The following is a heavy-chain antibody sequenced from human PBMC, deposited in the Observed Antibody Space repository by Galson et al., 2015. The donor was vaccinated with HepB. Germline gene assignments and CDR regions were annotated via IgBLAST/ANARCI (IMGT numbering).Heavy chain of an antibody. V-gene: IGHV3-30*18. CDR3: AKGGVGYHYDISGRYLYYYAMDV. CDR1: GFTFSTYG. CDR2: ISYDGSYK. D-gene: IGHD3-22*01. Sequence: SLRLSCAASGFTFSTYGMHWVRQAPGKGLEWVAVISYDGSYKFYADSVKGRFTISRDISKNTLYLQMNSLRAEDTALYYCAKGGVGYHYDISGRYLYYYAMDVWGQGTTVTVSS. J-gene: IGHJ6*02.